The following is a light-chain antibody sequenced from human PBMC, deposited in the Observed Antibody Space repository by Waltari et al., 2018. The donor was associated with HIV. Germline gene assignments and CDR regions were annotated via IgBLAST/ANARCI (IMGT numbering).Light chain of an antibody. J-gene: IGLJ1*01. CDR3: ASYVSRTSYV. Sequence: QSALTHPASVSGTPGQSIILFCTGTSSDVGGYNYVSWYQQHPGKAPKIMIYDVRKRPAGVSNRFAGSKSGNAASLTISGLQAEDEADYYCASYVSRTSYVFGTGTRVTVV. V-gene: IGLV2-14*01. CDR1: SSDVGGYNY. CDR2: DVR.